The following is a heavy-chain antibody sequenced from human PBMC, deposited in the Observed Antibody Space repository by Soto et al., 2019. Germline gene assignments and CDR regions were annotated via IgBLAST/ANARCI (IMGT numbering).Heavy chain of an antibody. CDR1: GFTFSSYG. D-gene: IGHD1-7*01. Sequence: QVQLVESGGGVVQPGRSLRLSCAASGFTFSSYGMHWVRQAPGKGLEWVAVISYDGSNKYYADSVNGRFTISRDNSKNTLYLQMNSLSAEDTAVYYCAKVLITGTSHFDYWGQGTLVTVSS. J-gene: IGHJ4*02. CDR3: AKVLITGTSHFDY. V-gene: IGHV3-30*18. CDR2: ISYDGSNK.